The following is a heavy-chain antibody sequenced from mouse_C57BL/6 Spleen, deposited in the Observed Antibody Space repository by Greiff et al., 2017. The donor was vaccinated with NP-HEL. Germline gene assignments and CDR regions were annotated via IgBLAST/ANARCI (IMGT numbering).Heavy chain of an antibody. J-gene: IGHJ4*01. D-gene: IGHD2-4*01. V-gene: IGHV5-9-1*02. Sequence: EVQLVESGEGLVKPGGSLKLSCAASGFTFSSYAMSWVRQTPEKRLEWVAYISSGGDYIYYADTVKGRFTISRDNARNTLYLQMSSLKSEDTAMYYCTRGGDDYDGYAMDYWGQGTSVTVSS. CDR3: TRGGDDYDGYAMDY. CDR1: GFTFSSYA. CDR2: ISSGGDYI.